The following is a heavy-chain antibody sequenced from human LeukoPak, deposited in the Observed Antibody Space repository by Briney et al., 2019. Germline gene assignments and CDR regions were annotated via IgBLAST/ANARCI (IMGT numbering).Heavy chain of an antibody. CDR1: GFTFSDYS. D-gene: IGHD3-10*01. V-gene: IGHV3-30-3*02. CDR3: AKNRTYYGSGSSGPYDS. CDR2: ISYDGSTK. Sequence: GGSLRLSCAASGFTFSDYSMYWVRQAPGKGLEWVAVISYDGSTKYYADSVKGRFTISRDNSENTLFLQMNSLRPEDTAIYYCAKNRTYYGSGSSGPYDSWGQGTLVTVSS. J-gene: IGHJ4*02.